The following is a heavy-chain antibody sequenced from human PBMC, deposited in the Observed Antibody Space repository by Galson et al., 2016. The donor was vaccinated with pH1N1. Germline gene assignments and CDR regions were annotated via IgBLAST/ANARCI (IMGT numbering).Heavy chain of an antibody. Sequence: TLSLTCTVSGGSISSGDYYWTWIRQPAGKGLEWIGHIYTSGSTNYDPSLRSRVAISVDTSKDHFSLRLLSVTAADTAVYFCVRGGFGNSRHFFDYWGQGILVSVSS. CDR2: IYTSGST. V-gene: IGHV4-61*09. J-gene: IGHJ4*02. CDR3: VRGGFGNSRHFFDY. CDR1: GGSISSGDYY. D-gene: IGHD3-10*01.